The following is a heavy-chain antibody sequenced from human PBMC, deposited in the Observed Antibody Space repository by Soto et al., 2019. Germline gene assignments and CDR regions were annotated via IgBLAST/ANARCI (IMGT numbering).Heavy chain of an antibody. CDR1: GGTFSSYS. D-gene: IGHD1-26*01. V-gene: IGHV1-69*11. CDR2: FSPILGTA. J-gene: IGHJ5*02. CDR3: ARGATSGSFPLLDL. Sequence: QVQLVQSGAEVKEPGSSVKVSCKASGGTFSSYSFSWVRQAPGQGLEWMGGFSPILGTANYAQNFLVMVTITAEAFTSTCYIALRSLTPDYMAVYYCARGATSGSFPLLDLWGQGTLVTVSS.